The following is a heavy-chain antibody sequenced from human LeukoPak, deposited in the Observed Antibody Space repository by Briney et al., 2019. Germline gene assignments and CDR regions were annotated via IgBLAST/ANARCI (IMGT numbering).Heavy chain of an antibody. CDR2: ISGSGGST. Sequence: GGSLRLSCAASGFTFSSYGMSWVRQAPGKGLEWVSAISGSGGSTYYADSVKGRFTISRDNSKNTLYLQMNSLRAEDTAVYYCAKVHYYGSGSYEDYWGQGTLVTVSS. D-gene: IGHD3-10*01. CDR1: GFTFSSYG. CDR3: AKVHYYGSGSYEDY. J-gene: IGHJ4*02. V-gene: IGHV3-23*01.